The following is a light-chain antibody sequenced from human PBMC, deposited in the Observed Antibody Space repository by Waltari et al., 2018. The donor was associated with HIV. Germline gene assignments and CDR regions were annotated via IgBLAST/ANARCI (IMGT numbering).Light chain of an antibody. V-gene: IGKV1-5*03. CDR2: KAS. CDR1: QSISTW. CDR3: QQYYLSPWT. Sequence: IQMTQSLSTLSASVGDRVTITCRARQSISTWLSWYQQKPGNAPKLLIYKASNLEGGVPSRFLGSGAGTEFTLTINSLQPNDFATYFCQQYYLSPWTFGQGARV. J-gene: IGKJ1*01.